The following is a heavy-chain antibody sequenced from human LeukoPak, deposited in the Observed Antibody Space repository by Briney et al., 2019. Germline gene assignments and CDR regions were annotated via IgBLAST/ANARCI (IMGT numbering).Heavy chain of an antibody. J-gene: IGHJ3*02. D-gene: IGHD1-1*01. CDR3: TRVGHNHAFDI. CDR2: IISSGSDT. Sequence: PGGSLRLSCAASGFFVRDYYMTWIRQAPGKGVEWISYIISSGSDTNYADSVWGRITVSRDSAQNLLHLQMDSLRADDTAVYYCTRVGHNHAFDIWGQGTVVTVSS. CDR1: GFFVRDYY. V-gene: IGHV3-11*03.